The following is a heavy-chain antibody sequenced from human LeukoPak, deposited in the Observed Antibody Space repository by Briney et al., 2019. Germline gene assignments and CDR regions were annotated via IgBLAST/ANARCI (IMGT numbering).Heavy chain of an antibody. CDR1: GFTFGPYT. J-gene: IGHJ4*02. D-gene: IGHD3-9*01. V-gene: IGHV3-48*04. CDR2: ISSSSDTI. CDR3: ARDEMGYDILTGYITLYYFDY. Sequence: GGSLRLSCAASGFTFGPYTMNWVRQAPGKGLEWVSYISSSSDTIYYADSVKGRFTISRDNAKNSLYLQMNSLRAEDTAVYYCARDEMGYDILTGYITLYYFDYWGQGTLVTVSS.